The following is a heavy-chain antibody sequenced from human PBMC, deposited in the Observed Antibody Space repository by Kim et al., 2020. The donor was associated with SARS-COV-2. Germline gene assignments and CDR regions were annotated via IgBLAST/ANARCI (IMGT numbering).Heavy chain of an antibody. CDR2: IYPGDSDT. V-gene: IGHV5-51*01. CDR3: ARQSYGYSGYDFHYYYGMDV. D-gene: IGHD5-12*01. J-gene: IGHJ6*02. Sequence: GESLKISCKGSGYSFTSYWIGWVRQMPGKGLEWMGIIYPGDSDTRYSPSFQGQVTISADKSISTAYLQWSSLKASDTAMYYCARQSYGYSGYDFHYYYGMDVWGQGTTVTVSS. CDR1: GYSFTSYW.